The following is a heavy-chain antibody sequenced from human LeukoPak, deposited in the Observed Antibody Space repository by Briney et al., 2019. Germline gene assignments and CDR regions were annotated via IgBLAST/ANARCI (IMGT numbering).Heavy chain of an antibody. J-gene: IGHJ1*01. D-gene: IGHD5-18*01. CDR1: GGSISGYY. V-gene: IGHV4-4*07. CDR3: ARDFTRNSYAVAEFFHP. CDR2: IYANGGT. Sequence: SETLSLTCTVSGGSISGYYWNWIRQSAGKGLEWIGRIYANGGTNCNPSLRSRVSMSVDTSKNQFSLKLTSVTAADTAIYYCARDFTRNSYAVAEFFHPWGQGTLVSVSS.